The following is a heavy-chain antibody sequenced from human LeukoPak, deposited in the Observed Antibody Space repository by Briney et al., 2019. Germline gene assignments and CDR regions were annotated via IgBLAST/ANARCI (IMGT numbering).Heavy chain of an antibody. CDR1: GYTFTGYY. D-gene: IGHD6-19*01. CDR2: INPNSGGT. Sequence: ASVKVSCKASGYTFTGYYMHWVRQAPGQGLEWMGWINPNSGGTNYAQKFQGWVTMTRDTSISTAYMELSRLRSDDTAVYYCARDIAVAGRYYYYGMDVWGQGTTVTVSS. V-gene: IGHV1-2*04. J-gene: IGHJ6*02. CDR3: ARDIAVAGRYYYYGMDV.